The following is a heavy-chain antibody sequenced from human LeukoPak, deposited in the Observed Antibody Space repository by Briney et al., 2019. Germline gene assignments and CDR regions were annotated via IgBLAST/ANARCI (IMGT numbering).Heavy chain of an antibody. CDR3: ARTGAGYYYYYMDV. CDR2: IYRSGST. V-gene: IGHV4-38-2*01. D-gene: IGHD1-26*01. Sequence: GSLRLSCAASGFTFSDYWMSWVRQAPGKGLEWIGTIYRSGSTYSNPSLRGRVTISVDTSKNQFSLKLSSVTAADTAVYYCARTGAGYYYYYMDVWGKGTTVTVSS. CDR1: GFTFSDYW. J-gene: IGHJ6*03.